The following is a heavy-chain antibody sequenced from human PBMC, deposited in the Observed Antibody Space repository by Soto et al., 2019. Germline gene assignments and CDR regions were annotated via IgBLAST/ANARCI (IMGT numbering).Heavy chain of an antibody. D-gene: IGHD3-10*01. Sequence: QVQLVQSGAEVKKPGSSVKVSCKASGGTFSSYAISWVRQAPGQGLEWMGGIIPIFGTANYAQKFQGRVTITADESTSTAYMELSSLRSEDTAVYYCAKENYYGSGTPEGYFDYWGQGPLVTVSS. CDR2: IIPIFGTA. CDR1: GGTFSSYA. CDR3: AKENYYGSGTPEGYFDY. V-gene: IGHV1-69*01. J-gene: IGHJ4*02.